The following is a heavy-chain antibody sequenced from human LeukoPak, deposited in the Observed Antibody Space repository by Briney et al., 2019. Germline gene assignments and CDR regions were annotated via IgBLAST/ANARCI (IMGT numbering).Heavy chain of an antibody. CDR1: RYTFTSYY. Sequence: ASVKVSCKASRYTFTSYYMHWVRQAPGQGLEWMGIINPSTGSTTYAQKFQGRVTMTRDTSTSTVYMELSSLRSEDTAVYYCARGPGIVGSQVVYWGQGTLVTVSS. D-gene: IGHD1-26*01. J-gene: IGHJ4*02. V-gene: IGHV1-46*01. CDR3: ARGPGIVGSQVVY. CDR2: INPSTGST.